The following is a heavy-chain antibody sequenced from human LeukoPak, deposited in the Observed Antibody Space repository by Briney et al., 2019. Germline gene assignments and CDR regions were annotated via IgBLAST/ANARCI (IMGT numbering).Heavy chain of an antibody. J-gene: IGHJ5*02. D-gene: IGHD6-19*01. Sequence: SETLGLTCTVSGGSISSSSYYWSWIRQPAGKGLEWIGRIYTSGSTNYNPSLKSRVTMSVDTSKNQFSLKLSSVTAADTAVYYCARDLAVAATGDWFDPWGQGTLVTVSS. V-gene: IGHV4-61*02. CDR3: ARDLAVAATGDWFDP. CDR1: GGSISSSSYY. CDR2: IYTSGST.